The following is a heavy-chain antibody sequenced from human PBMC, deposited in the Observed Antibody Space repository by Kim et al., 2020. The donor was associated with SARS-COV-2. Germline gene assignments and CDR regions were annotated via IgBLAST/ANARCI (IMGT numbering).Heavy chain of an antibody. CDR1: GGSISSSSYY. V-gene: IGHV4-39*01. Sequence: SETLSLTCTVSGGSISSSSYYWGWIRQPPGKGLEWIGSIYYSGSTYYNPSLKSRVTISVDTSKNQFSLKLSSVTAADTAVYYCARLVSSAAMPIPDWFDP. D-gene: IGHD2-2*01. J-gene: IGHJ5*02. CDR3: ARLVSSAAMPIPDWFDP. CDR2: IYYSGST.